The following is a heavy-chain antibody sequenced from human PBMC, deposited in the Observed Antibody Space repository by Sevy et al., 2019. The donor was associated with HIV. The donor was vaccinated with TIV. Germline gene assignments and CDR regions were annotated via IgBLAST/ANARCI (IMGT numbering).Heavy chain of an antibody. D-gene: IGHD2-21*01. Sequence: GGSLRLSCAASGFSYSSYGMHWVRQAPGKGLDGVAYIQYDGSNQDYADSVKGRFTISRDNSKNTLDLQMNSLRVEDTAVYYCVKEGGGEGGDHWGQGTLVIVSS. CDR1: GFSYSSYG. CDR3: VKEGGGEGGDH. CDR2: IQYDGSNQ. J-gene: IGHJ4*02. V-gene: IGHV3-30*02.